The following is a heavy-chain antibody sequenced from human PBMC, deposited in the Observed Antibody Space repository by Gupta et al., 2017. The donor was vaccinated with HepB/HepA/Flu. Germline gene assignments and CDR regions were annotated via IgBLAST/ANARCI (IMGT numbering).Heavy chain of an antibody. CDR3: AVGTWETSSQWDS. V-gene: IGHV1-69*01. Sequence: QLQLMPSGAEVKTPGSSVKVSCKASGGSFTTLTINWVRQAPGQGLEWMGGITPMLGTSAYAQRIHGRVTITADAYTGTAYREMRSLRNEDTAIYFCAVGTWETSSQWDSWGQGSLVTVSS. CDR1: GGSFTTLT. J-gene: IGHJ4*02. CDR2: ITPMLGTS. D-gene: IGHD6-6*01.